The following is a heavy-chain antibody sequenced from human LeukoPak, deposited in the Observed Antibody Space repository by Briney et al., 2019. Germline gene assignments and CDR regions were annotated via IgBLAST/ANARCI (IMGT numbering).Heavy chain of an antibody. CDR2: IIPIFGTA. CDR3: ARGPSIAAPMDV. V-gene: IGHV1-69*05. CDR1: GGTFSSYA. J-gene: IGHJ6*03. Sequence: SVKVSCKASGGTFSSYAISWVRQAPGQGLERMGGIIPIFGTANYAQKFQGRVTITTDESTSTAYMELSSLRSEDTAVYYCARGPSIAAPMDVWGKGTTVTVSS. D-gene: IGHD6-6*01.